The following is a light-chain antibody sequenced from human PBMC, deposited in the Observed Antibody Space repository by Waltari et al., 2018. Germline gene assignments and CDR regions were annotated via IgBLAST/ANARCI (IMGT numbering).Light chain of an antibody. CDR2: QVN. V-gene: IGLV2-23*02. CDR1: STDIGYYNL. Sequence: QSVLTQPASVSGSPGQSITISCTGTSTDIGYYNLVSWYQQYPGNAPKVMIYQVNKRPSEASSRFSGSKAGNTASLTISGLQAEYEADYYCCSYAVSRTWVFGGGTKLTVL. J-gene: IGLJ3*02. CDR3: CSYAVSRTWV.